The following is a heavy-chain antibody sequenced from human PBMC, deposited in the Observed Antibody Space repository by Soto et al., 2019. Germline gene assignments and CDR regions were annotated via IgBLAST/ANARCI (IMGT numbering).Heavy chain of an antibody. CDR1: GFTFSSYG. V-gene: IGHV3-33*01. D-gene: IGHD3-22*01. CDR3: AREVGDYYDSSGYYYGKYFDY. J-gene: IGHJ4*02. Sequence: HPGGSLRLSCAASGFTFSSYGMHWVRQAPGKGLEWVAVIWYDGSNKYYADSVKGRFTISRDNSKNTLYLQMNSLRAEDTAVYYCAREVGDYYDSSGYYYGKYFDYWGQGTLVTVSS. CDR2: IWYDGSNK.